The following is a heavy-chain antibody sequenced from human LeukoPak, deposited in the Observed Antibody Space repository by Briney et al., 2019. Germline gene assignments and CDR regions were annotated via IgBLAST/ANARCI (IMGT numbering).Heavy chain of an antibody. CDR2: ISRSSSTI. J-gene: IGHJ4*02. Sequence: GLLRLSCEGSGFTFSSYSLNWVRKAPGKGLEGVSYISRSSSTIYSADSVECRFTISRDNAENSLYLQMNSLSAEDTAVYYCARGRLGGRSGSDYWGQGTLVTVSS. V-gene: IGHV3-48*04. CDR3: ARGRLGGRSGSDY. D-gene: IGHD2-15*01. CDR1: GFTFSSYS.